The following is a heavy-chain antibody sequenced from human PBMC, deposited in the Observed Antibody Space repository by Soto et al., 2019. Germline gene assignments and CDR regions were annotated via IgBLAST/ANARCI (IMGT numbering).Heavy chain of an antibody. Sequence: SQTLSLTCAISGDSVSSNSAAWNWIRQSPSRGLEWLGRTYYRSRWYNDYAESVKSRMTINPDTSKNHFSLQLNSVTPEDAAVYYCPRGYRNSVICFGYNYYYYMDVCDKVNTVTVSS. V-gene: IGHV6-1*01. CDR3: PRGYRNSVICFGYNYYYYMDV. CDR2: TYYRSRWYN. CDR1: GDSVSSNSAA. J-gene: IGHJ6*03. D-gene: IGHD5-12*01.